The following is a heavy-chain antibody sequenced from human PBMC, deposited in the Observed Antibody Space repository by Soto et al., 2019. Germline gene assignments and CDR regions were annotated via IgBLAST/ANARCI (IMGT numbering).Heavy chain of an antibody. J-gene: IGHJ4*02. V-gene: IGHV4-34*01. CDR1: GGSFSGYD. D-gene: IGHD1-26*01. Sequence: SETLSLTCAVYGGSFSGYDWSWIRQPPGKGLEWIGEINRSGSTNYNPSLKSRVTISVDTSKNQFSLKLSSVSAADTAVYYCARYSGSYGSDYWGQGTLVTVSS. CDR3: ARYSGSYGSDY. CDR2: INRSGST.